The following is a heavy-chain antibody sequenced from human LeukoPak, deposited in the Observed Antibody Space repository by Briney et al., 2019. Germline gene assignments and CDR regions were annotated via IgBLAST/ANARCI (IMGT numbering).Heavy chain of an antibody. CDR1: GGSFSGYY. CDR3: ARYESIAAAYDY. D-gene: IGHD6-13*01. V-gene: IGHV4-34*01. Sequence: SETLSLTCAVYGGSFSGYYWSWIRQPPGKGLEWIGEINHSGSTNYNPSLKSRVTISVDTSKNQFSLKLSSVTAADTAVYYCARYESIAAAYDYWGQGTLVTVSS. J-gene: IGHJ4*02. CDR2: INHSGST.